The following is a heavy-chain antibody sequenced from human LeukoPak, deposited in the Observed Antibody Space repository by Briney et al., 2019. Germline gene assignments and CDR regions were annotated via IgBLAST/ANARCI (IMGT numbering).Heavy chain of an antibody. V-gene: IGHV1-2*02. Sequence: ASVKVSCKASGYTFTGYYMHCVRQAPGQGLEWMGWINPNSGGTNYAQKFQGRVTMTRDTSISTAYMELSRLRSDDTAVYYCAREGAGYSYLSTGLDAFDIWGQGTMVTVSS. CDR2: INPNSGGT. D-gene: IGHD5-18*01. CDR3: AREGAGYSYLSTGLDAFDI. CDR1: GYTFTGYY. J-gene: IGHJ3*02.